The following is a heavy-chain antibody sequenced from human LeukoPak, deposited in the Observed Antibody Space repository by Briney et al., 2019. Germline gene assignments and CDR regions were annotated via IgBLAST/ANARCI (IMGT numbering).Heavy chain of an antibody. D-gene: IGHD1-1*01. CDR1: GFTFSSYE. Sequence: GGSLRLSCAASGFTFSSYEMNGLRQAPGKGLEGVSYISSSGSTIYYADSVKGRFTISRDNAKNSLYLQMHSLRAADTAVYYCAREQTTGMFDYWGQGTLVTVSS. J-gene: IGHJ4*02. CDR3: AREQTTGMFDY. V-gene: IGHV3-48*03. CDR2: ISSSGSTI.